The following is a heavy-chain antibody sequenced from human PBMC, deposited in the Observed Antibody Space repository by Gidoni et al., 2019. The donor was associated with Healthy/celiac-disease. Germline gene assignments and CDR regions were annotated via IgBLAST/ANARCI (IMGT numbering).Heavy chain of an antibody. CDR1: GGSSSGYY. V-gene: IGHV4-34*01. Sequence: QVQLQQWGAGLLKPSETLSLTCAVYGGSSSGYYWSWIRQPPGKGLEWIGEINHRGSTNYNPTLKSRVTRSVDTSKNQFSLKLSSVTAADTAVYYCARTSRYCSSASCYNRQNAFDIWGQGKMVTVSS. CDR3: ARTSRYCSSASCYNRQNAFDI. J-gene: IGHJ3*02. D-gene: IGHD2-2*02. CDR2: INHRGST.